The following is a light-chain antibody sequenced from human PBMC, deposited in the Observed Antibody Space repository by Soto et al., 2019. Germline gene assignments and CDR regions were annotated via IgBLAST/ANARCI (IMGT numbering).Light chain of an antibody. Sequence: DIQMTHSPSSVSASVGDRVTITCRASQSISRWVAVYQQKPGKEGKLLIYAASRLQSGVPSRFSGSRPGTDFTLTIGRLQPEDFATQYCQQANSFADTFVQGTKLEIK. V-gene: IGKV1-12*01. CDR1: QSISRW. CDR3: QQANSFADT. J-gene: IGKJ2*01. CDR2: AAS.